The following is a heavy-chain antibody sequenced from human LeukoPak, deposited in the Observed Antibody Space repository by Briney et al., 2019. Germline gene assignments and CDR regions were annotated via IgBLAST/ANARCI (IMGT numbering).Heavy chain of an antibody. CDR2: ISISGSKT. V-gene: IGHV3-23*01. Sequence: PGGSLRLSCAASEFDFSSHAMTWVRQAPGKGLEWVSAISISGSKTYYADSEKGRFTISRDNSKNTLYLQMNSLRAEDTAVYYCANEIRPNDYWGQGTLVTVSS. CDR1: EFDFSSHA. D-gene: IGHD4-17*01. CDR3: ANEIRPNDY. J-gene: IGHJ4*02.